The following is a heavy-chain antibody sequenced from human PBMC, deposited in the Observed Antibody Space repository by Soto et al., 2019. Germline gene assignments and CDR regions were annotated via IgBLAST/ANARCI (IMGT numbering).Heavy chain of an antibody. CDR3: ATIKYSGSSFWDY. D-gene: IGHD1-26*01. CDR2: ISTSGDYT. Sequence: VQLLESGGAWVQPGGSLRLSCAASGFTFSGSPMSWVRQTPGKGLEWVSSISTSGDYTYYADSVKGRFTSSRDNSKDTLILQMNSLRAEDTAIYYCATIKYSGSSFWDYCGQGTLVTVSS. CDR1: GFTFSGSP. J-gene: IGHJ4*02. V-gene: IGHV3-23*01.